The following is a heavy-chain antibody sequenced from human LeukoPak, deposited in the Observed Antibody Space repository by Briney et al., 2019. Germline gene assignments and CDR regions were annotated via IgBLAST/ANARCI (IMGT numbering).Heavy chain of an antibody. CDR1: GFTFSSYG. V-gene: IGHV3-30*03. D-gene: IGHD6-6*01. CDR2: ISYDGSKK. Sequence: GGSLRLSCAASGFTFSSYGMRWVRQAPGKGLEWVAVISYDGSKKYYADSVKGRFTISRDNSKNTLYLQMNSLRAEDTAVYYCAHIPSSSDYWGQGTLVTVSS. J-gene: IGHJ4*02. CDR3: AHIPSSSDY.